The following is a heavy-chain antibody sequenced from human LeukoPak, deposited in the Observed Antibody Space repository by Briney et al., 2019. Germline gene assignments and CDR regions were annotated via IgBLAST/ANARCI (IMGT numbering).Heavy chain of an antibody. CDR1: GFTFSNAW. Sequence: GGSLRLSCAASGFTFSNAWMSWVRQAPGKGLEWVGRIKSKTDGGTTDYAAPVKGRFTISRDDSKNTLYLQMNSLKTEDTAVYYCTTDSLLYCSSTSRYCVWGQGTLVTVSS. J-gene: IGHJ4*02. D-gene: IGHD2-2*01. V-gene: IGHV3-15*01. CDR3: TTDSLLYCSSTSRYCV. CDR2: IKSKTDGGTT.